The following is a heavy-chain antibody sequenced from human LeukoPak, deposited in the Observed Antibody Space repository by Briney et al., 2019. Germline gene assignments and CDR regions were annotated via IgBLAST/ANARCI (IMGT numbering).Heavy chain of an antibody. Sequence: GESLKISCKGSGYSFTSYWIGWVRQMPGKGLEWMGIIYPGDSDTRYSPSFQGQVTISADKSISTAYLQWSSLKASDTAMYYCATRLVYSSGWYFMSFDYWGQGTLVTVSS. CDR1: GYSFTSYW. CDR3: ATRLVYSSGWYFMSFDY. V-gene: IGHV5-51*01. CDR2: IYPGDSDT. D-gene: IGHD6-19*01. J-gene: IGHJ4*02.